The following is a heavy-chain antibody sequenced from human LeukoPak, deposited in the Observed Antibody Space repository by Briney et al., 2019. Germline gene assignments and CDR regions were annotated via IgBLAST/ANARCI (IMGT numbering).Heavy chain of an antibody. D-gene: IGHD3-10*01. V-gene: IGHV7-4-1*02. CDR1: GYTFIGFT. Sequence: ASVKVSCKASGYTFIGFTLNWVRQAPGQGLEWMGWFNTNTRTPSHAQGFAGRFVFTFDTSVTTAYLQISSLKADDTAVYFCARGTFKLFGCMDVWGKGTTVTVSS. CDR3: ARGTFKLFGCMDV. J-gene: IGHJ6*03. CDR2: FNTNTRTP.